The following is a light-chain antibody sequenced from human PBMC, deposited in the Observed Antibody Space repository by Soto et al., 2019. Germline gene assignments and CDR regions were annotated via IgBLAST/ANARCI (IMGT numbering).Light chain of an antibody. V-gene: IGLV1-36*01. Sequence: QSVLTQPPSVSEAPRQRVTISCSGSSSNIGNNAVNWYQQLPGKAPKLLIFYDDLLSSGVSDRFSGSKSGTSASLAISGLQSEDEADYYCAAWDGSRNGVVFGGGTKVTVL. CDR1: SSNIGNNA. J-gene: IGLJ2*01. CDR3: AAWDGSRNGVV. CDR2: YDD.